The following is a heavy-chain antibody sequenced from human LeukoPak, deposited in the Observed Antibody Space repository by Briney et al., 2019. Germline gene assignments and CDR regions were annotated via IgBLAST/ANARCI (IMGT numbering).Heavy chain of an antibody. CDR3: ATEGKIVRGVYTDY. CDR1: GHTLTELS. V-gene: IGHV1-24*01. D-gene: IGHD3-10*02. Sequence: ASVKVSCKVSGHTLTELSMHWVRQAPGKGLEWMGRFDPEDGDTIYAQKFQGRVTMTADTSRDTVYMELSSLRSEDTAVYYCATEGKIVRGVYTDYWGQGTLVTVSS. CDR2: FDPEDGDT. J-gene: IGHJ4*02.